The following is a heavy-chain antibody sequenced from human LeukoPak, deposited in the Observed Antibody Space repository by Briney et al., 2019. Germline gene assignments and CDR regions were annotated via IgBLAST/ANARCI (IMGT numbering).Heavy chain of an antibody. V-gene: IGHV3-23*01. CDR2: ISGSGGST. CDR3: AKGYWNPGY. CDR1: GFTFSSYG. D-gene: IGHD1-1*01. Sequence: GGSLRLSCAASGFTFSSYGMNWVRQAPGKGLEWVSGISGSGGSTYYADSVKGRFTISRDNSKSTLYLQMNNLRAEDTALYYCAKGYWNPGYWGQGTLVTVSS. J-gene: IGHJ4*02.